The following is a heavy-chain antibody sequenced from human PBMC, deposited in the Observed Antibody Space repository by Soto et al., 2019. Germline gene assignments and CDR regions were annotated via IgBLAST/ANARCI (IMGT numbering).Heavy chain of an antibody. CDR2: ISSSRSYI. V-gene: IGHV3-21*01. CDR3: ARSDCTSTSCYVPWFKP. CDR1: RINFSTYA. D-gene: IGHD2-2*01. J-gene: IGHJ5*02. Sequence: PGRSIRDYCSASRINFSTYALNRFPQAPGKGLEWVSSISSSRSYISYADSVKGRFTISRDNAKNSVYLQMNSLRAEDTAVYYCARSDCTSTSCYVPWFKPWGQGP.